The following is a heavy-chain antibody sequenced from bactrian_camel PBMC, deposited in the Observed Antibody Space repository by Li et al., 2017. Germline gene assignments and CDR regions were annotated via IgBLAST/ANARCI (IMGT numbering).Heavy chain of an antibody. Sequence: QVQLVESGGGSVQPGGPLRLSCAASGFVFSVYYMSWVRQAPGKGLEWVASINHDDSKQLYTDSVKDRFTISRDNAKNTVYLQMNSLKSEDTALYYCATLLGWYVAFDYWGQGTQVTVS. CDR3: ATLLGWYVAFDY. CDR2: INHDDSKQ. CDR1: GFVFSVYY. J-gene: IGHJ6*01. D-gene: IGHD6*01. V-gene: IGHV3-2*01.